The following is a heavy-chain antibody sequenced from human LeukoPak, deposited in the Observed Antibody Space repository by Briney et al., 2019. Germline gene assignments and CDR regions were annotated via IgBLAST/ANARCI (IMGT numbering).Heavy chain of an antibody. J-gene: IGHJ4*02. CDR3: ARSGDTAMVTGHFDY. Sequence: GGSLRLSCAASGFTFSSYSMNWVRQAPGKGLEWVPSISSSSSYIYYADSVKGRFTISRDNAKNSLYLQMNSLRAEDTAVYYCARSGDTAMVTGHFDYWGQGTLVTVSS. V-gene: IGHV3-21*01. CDR2: ISSSSSYI. CDR1: GFTFSSYS. D-gene: IGHD5-18*01.